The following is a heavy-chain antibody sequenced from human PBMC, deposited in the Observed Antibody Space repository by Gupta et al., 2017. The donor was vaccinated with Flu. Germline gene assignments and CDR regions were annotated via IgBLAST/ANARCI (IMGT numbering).Heavy chain of an antibody. CDR2: IIPIFGTA. V-gene: IGHV1-69*01. CDR3: ARDHDMIVGRYGMDV. D-gene: IGHD3-22*01. Sequence: DPGQGLEWMGGIIPIFGTANYAQKFQGRVTITADESTSTAYMELSSLRSEDTAVYYCARDHDMIVGRYGMDVWGQGTTVTVSS. J-gene: IGHJ6*02.